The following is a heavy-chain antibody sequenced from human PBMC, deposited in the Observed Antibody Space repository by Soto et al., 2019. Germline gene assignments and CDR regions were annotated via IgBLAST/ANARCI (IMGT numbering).Heavy chain of an antibody. Sequence: SETLSLTCTVSGGSISSYYWSWIRQPPGKGLEWIGYIYYSGSTYYNPSLKSRVTISVDRSKNQFSLKLSSVTAADTAVYYCARSVRIAAAGHYFDYWGQGTLVTVSS. CDR2: IYYSGST. D-gene: IGHD6-13*01. J-gene: IGHJ4*02. CDR1: GGSISSYY. V-gene: IGHV4-59*12. CDR3: ARSVRIAAAGHYFDY.